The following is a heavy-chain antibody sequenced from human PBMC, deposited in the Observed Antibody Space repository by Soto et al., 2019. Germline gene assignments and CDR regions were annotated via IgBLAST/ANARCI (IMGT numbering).Heavy chain of an antibody. CDR3: GRGYSYPHPFFDY. CDR1: GFTVSNNY. V-gene: IGHV3-53*01. Sequence: GGSLRLSCAASGFTVSNNYMTWVRQAPGKGLEWVSFIYSSGSTYYADSVKGRFTISRDNFKNTLYLQMNSLRAEDTAVYYCGRGYSYPHPFFDYGGRGTRVTVPS. D-gene: IGHD5-18*01. J-gene: IGHJ4*02. CDR2: IYSSGST.